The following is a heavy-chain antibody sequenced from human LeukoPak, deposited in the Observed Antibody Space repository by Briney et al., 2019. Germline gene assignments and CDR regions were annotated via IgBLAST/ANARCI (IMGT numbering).Heavy chain of an antibody. D-gene: IGHD6-6*01. CDR1: GYTLTELS. J-gene: IGHJ3*02. Sequence: ASVKVSCKVTGYTLTELSMHWVRQAPGKGLEWMGGFDPEDGETIYAQKFQGRVTMTEDTSTDTAYMELSSLRSEDTAVYYCATRKIAARRAFDIWGQGTMVTVSS. V-gene: IGHV1-24*01. CDR2: FDPEDGET. CDR3: ATRKIAARRAFDI.